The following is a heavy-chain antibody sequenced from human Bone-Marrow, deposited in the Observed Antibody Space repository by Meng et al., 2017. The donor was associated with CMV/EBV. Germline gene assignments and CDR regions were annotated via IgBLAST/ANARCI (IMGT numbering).Heavy chain of an antibody. J-gene: IGHJ6*02. CDR1: GYTFTGYY. CDR3: AVAVAGYYYYGMDV. Sequence: ASVNVSCKASGYTFTGYYMHWVRQAPGQGLEWMGWINPNSGGTNYAQKFQGRVTMTRDTSISTAYMELSRLRSDDTAVYYCAVAVAGYYYYGMDVWGQGTTVTVSS. D-gene: IGHD6-19*01. CDR2: INPNSGGT. V-gene: IGHV1-2*02.